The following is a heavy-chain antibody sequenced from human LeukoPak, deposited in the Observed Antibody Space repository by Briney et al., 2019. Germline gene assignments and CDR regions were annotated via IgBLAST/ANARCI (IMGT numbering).Heavy chain of an antibody. CDR3: ARAFSDCSSTSCQDYFDY. D-gene: IGHD2-2*01. Sequence: ASVKVSCKASGGTFSSYAISWVRQAPGQGLEWMGIINPSGGSTSYAQKFQGRVTMTRDTSTSAVYMELSSLRSEDTAVYYCARAFSDCSSTSCQDYFDYWGQGTLVTVSS. J-gene: IGHJ4*02. V-gene: IGHV1-46*01. CDR2: INPSGGST. CDR1: GGTFSSYA.